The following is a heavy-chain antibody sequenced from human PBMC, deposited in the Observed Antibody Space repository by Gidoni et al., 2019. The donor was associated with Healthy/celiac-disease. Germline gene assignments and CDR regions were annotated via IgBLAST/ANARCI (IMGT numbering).Heavy chain of an antibody. CDR2: ISSSSSYI. CDR1: GFTFSSYS. Sequence: EVQLVESGGGLVKPGGSLSLSCAASGFTFSSYSMNWVRQAPGKGLEWVSSISSSSSYIYYADSVKGRFTISRDNAKNSLYLQMNSLRAEDTAVYYCAREFRYSYGYLDYWGQGTLVTVSS. CDR3: AREFRYSYGYLDY. V-gene: IGHV3-21*01. J-gene: IGHJ4*02. D-gene: IGHD5-18*01.